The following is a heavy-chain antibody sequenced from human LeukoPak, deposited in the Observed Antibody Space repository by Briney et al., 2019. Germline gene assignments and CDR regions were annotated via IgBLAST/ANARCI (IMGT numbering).Heavy chain of an antibody. V-gene: IGHV1-2*02. CDR2: INPNSGGT. D-gene: IGHD1-26*01. CDR1: GGTFSSYA. J-gene: IGHJ3*02. Sequence: ASVKVSCKASGGTFSSYAISWVRQAPGQGLEWMGWINPNSGGTNYAQKFQGRVTMTRDTSISTAYMELSRLRSDDTAVYYCARDRGSLDAFDIWGQGTMVTVSS. CDR3: ARDRGSLDAFDI.